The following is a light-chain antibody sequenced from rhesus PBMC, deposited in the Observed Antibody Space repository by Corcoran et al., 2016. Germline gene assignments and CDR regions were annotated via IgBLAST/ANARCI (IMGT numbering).Light chain of an antibody. CDR3: QQQNSYPVT. V-gene: IGKV1S14*01. J-gene: IGKJ1*01. Sequence: DIQMTQSPSSLSASVGDTVTITCRASQGISNYLAWYQQKPGKALKPQIYYGSNLESGVPSRFSGSGSWTDFTPTISSLQPEDFATYYCQQQNSYPVTCGQGTKVEIK. CDR1: QGISNY. CDR2: YGS.